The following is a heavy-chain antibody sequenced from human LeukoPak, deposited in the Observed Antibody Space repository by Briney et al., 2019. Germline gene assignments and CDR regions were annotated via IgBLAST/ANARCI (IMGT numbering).Heavy chain of an antibody. CDR3: ASLPTLYSRGYLAL. J-gene: IGHJ4*02. D-gene: IGHD3-22*01. V-gene: IGHV4-39*07. CDR2: IYYGGST. Sequence: SETLSLTCAVSGGSINSSSYYWGWIRQPPGKGLEWIGSIYYGGSTYYNPSLKSRVTISVDMSKNQFSLKLSSVTAADTAVYYCASLPTLYSRGYLALWGQGTLVTVSS. CDR1: GGSINSSSYY.